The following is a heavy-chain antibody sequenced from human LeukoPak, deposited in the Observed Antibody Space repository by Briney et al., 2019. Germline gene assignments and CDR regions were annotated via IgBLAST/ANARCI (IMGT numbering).Heavy chain of an antibody. V-gene: IGHV3-30*04. D-gene: IGHD4-11*01. Sequence: GGSLRLSCAASGFTFSSYAMHWVRQAPGKGLEWVAVISYDGSNKYYADSVKGRFTISRDNSKNTLYLQMNSLRAEDTAVYYCARDDDYSAFDYWGQGTLVTVSS. J-gene: IGHJ4*02. CDR1: GFTFSSYA. CDR3: ARDDDYSAFDY. CDR2: ISYDGSNK.